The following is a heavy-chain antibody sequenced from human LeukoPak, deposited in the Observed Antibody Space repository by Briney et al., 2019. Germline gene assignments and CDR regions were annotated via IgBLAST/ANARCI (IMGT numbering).Heavy chain of an antibody. Sequence: GGSLRLSCAASGFTFSDYYMSWIRQAPGKGLEWVSYTSSSSSTIYYGDSVKGRFTISRDNDKNSLYLQMNSLRDEDTAVYYCARDRGDYSVSGYDFWGQGTLVTVSS. CDR3: ARDRGDYSVSGYDF. V-gene: IGHV3-11*04. CDR2: TSSSSSTI. CDR1: GFTFSDYY. D-gene: IGHD3-10*01. J-gene: IGHJ4*02.